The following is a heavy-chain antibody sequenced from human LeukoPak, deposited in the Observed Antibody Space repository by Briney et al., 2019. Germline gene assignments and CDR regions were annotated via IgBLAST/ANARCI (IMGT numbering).Heavy chain of an antibody. V-gene: IGHV3-30-3*01. D-gene: IGHD1-26*01. J-gene: IGHJ4*02. Sequence: GGSLRLSCAASGFTFSSYAMHWVRQAPGKGLEWVAVISYDGSNKYYADSVKGRFTISRDNSKNTLYLQMNSLRAEDTAVYYCARDPSGSYRYYFDYWGQGTLVTVSS. CDR2: ISYDGSNK. CDR3: ARDPSGSYRYYFDY. CDR1: GFTFSSYA.